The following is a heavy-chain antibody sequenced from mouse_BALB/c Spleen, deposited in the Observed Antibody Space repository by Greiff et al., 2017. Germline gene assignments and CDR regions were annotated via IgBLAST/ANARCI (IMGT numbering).Heavy chain of an antibody. CDR1: GYSITSGYY. J-gene: IGHJ4*01. CDR2: ISYDGSN. Sequence: VQLQQSGPGLVKPSQSLSLTCSVTGYSITSGYYWNWIRQFPGNKLEWMGYISYDGSNNYNPSLKNRISITRDTSKNQFFLKLNSVTTEDTATYYCARSGGDYWGQGTSVTVSS. D-gene: IGHD3-1*01. CDR3: ARSGGDY. V-gene: IGHV3-6*02.